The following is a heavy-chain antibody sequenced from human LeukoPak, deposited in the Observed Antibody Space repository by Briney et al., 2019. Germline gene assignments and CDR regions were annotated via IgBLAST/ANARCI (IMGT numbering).Heavy chain of an antibody. CDR3: ARVSRGQYSSSWLRQQPDY. CDR2: INHSGST. V-gene: IGHV4-61*10. J-gene: IGHJ4*02. CDR1: GDSISSGDYY. D-gene: IGHD6-13*01. Sequence: SETLSLTCTVSGDSISSGDYYWGWIRQPAGKGLEWIGEINHSGSTNYNPSLKSRVTISVDTSKNQFSLKLSSVTAADTAVYYCARVSRGQYSSSWLRQQPDYWGQGTLVTVSS.